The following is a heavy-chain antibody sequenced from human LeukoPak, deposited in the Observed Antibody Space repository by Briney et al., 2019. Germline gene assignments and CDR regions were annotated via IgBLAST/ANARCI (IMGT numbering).Heavy chain of an antibody. CDR2: IYDSGST. CDR3: AREEYCGGDCYSGFDY. Sequence: PSETLSLTCTVSGGSIRSCHWSWIRQPPGKRLEWIGYIYDSGSTNYNPSLKSRVTISIDTSKNQFSLKLSSVTAADTAVYYCAREEYCGGDCYSGFDYWGQGTLVTVSS. CDR1: GGSIRSCH. D-gene: IGHD2-21*02. J-gene: IGHJ4*02. V-gene: IGHV4-59*01.